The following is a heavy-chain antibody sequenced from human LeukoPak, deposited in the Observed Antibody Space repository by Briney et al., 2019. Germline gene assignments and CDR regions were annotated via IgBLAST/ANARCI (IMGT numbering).Heavy chain of an antibody. D-gene: IGHD6-6*01. J-gene: IGHJ4*02. CDR3: ARAYSSSSGRPSDY. CDR2: IYYTGTT. Sequence: PSETLSLTCSVSGGSISSHYWSWIRQPPGKELEWIGYIYYTGTTNYKPSLKSRVTISVDTSKNQFSLNLTSVTAADTAVYYCARAYSSSSGRPSDYWGQGTLVTVSS. V-gene: IGHV4-59*11. CDR1: GGSISSHY.